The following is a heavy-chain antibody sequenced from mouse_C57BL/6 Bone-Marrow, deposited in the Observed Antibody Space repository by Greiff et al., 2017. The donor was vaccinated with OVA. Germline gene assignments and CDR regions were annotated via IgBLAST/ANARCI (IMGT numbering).Heavy chain of an antibody. D-gene: IGHD2-3*01. Sequence: QVQLQQPGAELVMPGASVKLSCKASGYTFTSSWMHWVKQRPGQGLEWIGEIDPSDSYTNYNQKFKGKSTLTVDKSSSTAYMQLSSLTSEDSAVYYCARRGGWLLRYFDYWGQGTTLTVSS. CDR2: IDPSDSYT. V-gene: IGHV1-69*01. CDR1: GYTFTSSW. CDR3: ARRGGWLLRYFDY. J-gene: IGHJ2*01.